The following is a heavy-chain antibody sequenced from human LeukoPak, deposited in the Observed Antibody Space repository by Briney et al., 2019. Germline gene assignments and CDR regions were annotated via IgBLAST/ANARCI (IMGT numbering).Heavy chain of an antibody. Sequence: GASVKVSCKASGYTFTGYYMHWVRQAPGQGLEWMGWINTNSGGTNYAQKFQGRVTMTRDTSISTAYMELSRLRSDDTAVYYCARDRDILTGYDAFDIWGQGTMVTVSS. CDR2: INTNSGGT. CDR1: GYTFTGYY. V-gene: IGHV1-2*02. D-gene: IGHD3-9*01. J-gene: IGHJ3*02. CDR3: ARDRDILTGYDAFDI.